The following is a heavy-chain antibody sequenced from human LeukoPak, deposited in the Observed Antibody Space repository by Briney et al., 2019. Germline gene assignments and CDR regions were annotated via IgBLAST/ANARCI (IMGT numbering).Heavy chain of an antibody. CDR1: GFTFSSYS. V-gene: IGHV3-23*01. Sequence: PGGSLRLSCAASGFTFSSYSMNWVRQAPGKGLEWVSAISGSGGSTYYADSVKGRFTISRDNSKNTLYVQMNSLRAEDTAVYYCAKRRYDILTGYAPGTYYFDYWGQGTLVTVSS. D-gene: IGHD3-9*01. CDR3: AKRRYDILTGYAPGTYYFDY. CDR2: ISGSGGST. J-gene: IGHJ4*02.